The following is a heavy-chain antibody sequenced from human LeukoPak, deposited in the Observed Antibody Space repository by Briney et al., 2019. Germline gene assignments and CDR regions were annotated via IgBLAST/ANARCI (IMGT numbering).Heavy chain of an antibody. Sequence: SETLSLTCTVSGGSITGYYWSWFRRPPGEGLEWIGYIYYRGSTKYNPSLKSRVTISVDTSKNQFSLKLSSVTAADTAVYYCERSHGGHWGQGTLVTVSS. CDR1: GGSITGYY. V-gene: IGHV4-59*01. J-gene: IGHJ4*02. D-gene: IGHD3-16*01. CDR2: IYYRGST. CDR3: ERSHGGH.